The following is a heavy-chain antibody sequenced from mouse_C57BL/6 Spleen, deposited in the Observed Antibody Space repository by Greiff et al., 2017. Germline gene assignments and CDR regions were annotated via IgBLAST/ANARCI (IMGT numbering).Heavy chain of an antibody. CDR3: ARGDDYSFDY. D-gene: IGHD2-4*01. J-gene: IGHJ2*01. CDR2: IDPSDSET. Sequence: QVQLQQPGAELVRPGSSVKLSCKASGYTFTSYWMHWVKQRPIQGLEWIGNIDPSDSETHYNQKFKDKATLIVDKSSSTAYMQLSSLTSEDSAVYYCARGDDYSFDYWGQGTTLTVSS. V-gene: IGHV1-52*01. CDR1: GYTFTSYW.